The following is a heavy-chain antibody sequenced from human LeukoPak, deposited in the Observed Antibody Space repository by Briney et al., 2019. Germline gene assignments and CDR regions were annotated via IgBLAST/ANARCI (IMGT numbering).Heavy chain of an antibody. J-gene: IGHJ2*01. CDR3: ARHIYDFWSNYDWYSDL. V-gene: IGHV5-51*01. CDR1: GYSFSDYW. CDR2: MYPGDSDI. Sequence: GESLQISCQGSGYSFSDYWIGWVRQVPGKGLEWMGNMYPGDSDIRYSPSLQGLVTMSAAKSISTAYLQWSSLKSSDTAAYYCARHIYDFWSNYDWYSDLWGRGTRVTVSS. D-gene: IGHD3-3*01.